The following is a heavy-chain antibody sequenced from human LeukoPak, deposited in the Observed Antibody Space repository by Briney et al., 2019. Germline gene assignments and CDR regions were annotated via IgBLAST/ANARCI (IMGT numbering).Heavy chain of an antibody. CDR3: AKDEIQLSRIYYYGMDV. D-gene: IGHD5-18*01. CDR1: GFTFSSYW. CDR2: ISSSSSTI. V-gene: IGHV3-48*01. J-gene: IGHJ6*02. Sequence: GGSLRLSCAASGFTFSSYWMNWVRQAPGKGLEWVSYISSSSSTIYYADSVKGRFTISRDNSKNTLYLQMNSLRAEDTAVYYCAKDEIQLSRIYYYGMDVWGQGTTVTVSS.